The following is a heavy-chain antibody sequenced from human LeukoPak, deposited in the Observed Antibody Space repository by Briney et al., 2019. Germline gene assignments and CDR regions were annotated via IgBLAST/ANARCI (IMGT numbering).Heavy chain of an antibody. Sequence: GGSLRLSCAASGFTFSSYAMHWVRQAPGKGLEGVAVISYDGSNKYYADSVKGRFTISRDNSKNTLYLQMNSLRAEDTAVYYCARDRDDYGDYLFDYCGQGTLVTVSS. J-gene: IGHJ4*02. CDR3: ARDRDDYGDYLFDY. CDR1: GFTFSSYA. CDR2: ISYDGSNK. V-gene: IGHV3-30*04. D-gene: IGHD4-17*01.